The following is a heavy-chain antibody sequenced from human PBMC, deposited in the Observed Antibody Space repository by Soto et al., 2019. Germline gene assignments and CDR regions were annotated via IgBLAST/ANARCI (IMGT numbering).Heavy chain of an antibody. Sequence: GGSLRLSCAASGFTFSSYGMHWVRQAPGKGLEWVAVISYDGSNKYYADSVKGRFTISRDNSKNTLYLQMNSLRAEDTAVYYCATLYSTNAASFDYWGQGTMVTVYS. CDR1: GFTFSSYG. V-gene: IGHV3-30*03. CDR3: ATLYSTNAASFDY. D-gene: IGHD6-13*01. CDR2: ISYDGSNK. J-gene: IGHJ4*02.